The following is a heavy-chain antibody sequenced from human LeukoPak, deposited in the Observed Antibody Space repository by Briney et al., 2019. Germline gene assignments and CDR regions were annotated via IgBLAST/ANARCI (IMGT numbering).Heavy chain of an antibody. D-gene: IGHD3-16*02. CDR1: GFTVSSNY. CDR2: IYSGGST. Sequence: PGGSLRLSCAASGFTVSSNYMSWVRQAPGKGLEWVSVIYSGGSTYYADSVKGRFTISRDNSKNTLYLQMNSLRAEDTAVYYCARVRFGESSNWLDPWGQGTLVTVSS. J-gene: IGHJ5*02. V-gene: IGHV3-53*01. CDR3: ARVRFGESSNWLDP.